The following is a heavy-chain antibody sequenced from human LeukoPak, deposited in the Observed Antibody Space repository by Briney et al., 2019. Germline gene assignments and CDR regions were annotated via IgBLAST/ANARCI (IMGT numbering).Heavy chain of an antibody. V-gene: IGHV4-61*09. CDR2: IYMSGST. CDR3: ARDWGIAAATPYYFDH. D-gene: IGHD6-13*01. CDR1: VGSISSGNYY. J-gene: IGHJ4*02. Sequence: SGTLSLTCTVSVGSISSGNYYYSWIRQSAGKGMEWIGNIYMSGSTRYNPSLMSRVAMSVDTSKNQFSLKISSATAADTAVYYCARDWGIAAATPYYFDHWGQGILVTVSS.